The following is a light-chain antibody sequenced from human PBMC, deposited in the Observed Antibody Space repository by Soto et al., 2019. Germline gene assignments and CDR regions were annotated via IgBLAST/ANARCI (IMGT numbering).Light chain of an antibody. CDR2: EVS. Sequence: QSVLTQPPSVSGSPGQSVTISCAGSSSDVGGSNSVSWYQQHPGNAPKLLISEVSKRPSGVPDRFSGSKSANTASLTVFGIQADDEDDYYFGCTAGGNKPVVFGGGTKVTVL. J-gene: IGLJ3*02. CDR3: GCTAGGNKPVV. CDR1: SSDVGGSNS. V-gene: IGLV2-8*01.